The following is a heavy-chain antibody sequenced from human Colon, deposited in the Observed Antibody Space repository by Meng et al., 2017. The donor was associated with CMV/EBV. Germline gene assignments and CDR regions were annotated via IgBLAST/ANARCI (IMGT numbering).Heavy chain of an antibody. CDR1: GYTFTNYW. Sequence: GESLKISCQGSGYTFTNYWIGWVRQMPGKGLEWMGIIYPGDSETRYNPSFQGQVNISVDKSTTTAYLQWNSLKASDTAIYYCASPTSDFYYYGVDVWGQGTTVTVSS. CDR2: IYPGDSET. J-gene: IGHJ6*02. V-gene: IGHV5-51*01. CDR3: ASPTSDFYYYGVDV.